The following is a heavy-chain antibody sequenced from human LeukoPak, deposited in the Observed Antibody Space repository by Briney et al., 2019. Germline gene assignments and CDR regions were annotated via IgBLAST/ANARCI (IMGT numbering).Heavy chain of an antibody. V-gene: IGHV3-23*01. CDR1: GFTFSSYA. CDR3: ARSSGEQLVLGWFDP. D-gene: IGHD6-13*01. CDR2: ISGSGGST. Sequence: GGSLRLSCAASGFTFSSYAMSWVRQAPGKGLEWVSAISGSGGSTYYADSVKGRFTISRDNAKNSLYLQMNSLRAEDTAVYYCARSSGEQLVLGWFDPWGQGTLVTVSS. J-gene: IGHJ5*02.